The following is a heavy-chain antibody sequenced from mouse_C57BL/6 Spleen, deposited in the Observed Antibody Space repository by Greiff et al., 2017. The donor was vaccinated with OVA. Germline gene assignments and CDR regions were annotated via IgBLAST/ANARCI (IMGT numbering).Heavy chain of an antibody. V-gene: IGHV5-4*03. CDR2: ISDGGSYT. J-gene: IGHJ2*01. CDR3: ARGYYYGGGYYFDY. Sequence: EVMLVESGGGLVKPGGSLKLSCAASGFTFSSYAMSWVRQTPEKRLEWVATISDGGSYTYYPDNVKGRFTISRDNAKNNLYLQMSHLKSEDTAMYYCARGYYYGGGYYFDYWGQGTTLTVSS. CDR1: GFTFSSYA. D-gene: IGHD1-1*01.